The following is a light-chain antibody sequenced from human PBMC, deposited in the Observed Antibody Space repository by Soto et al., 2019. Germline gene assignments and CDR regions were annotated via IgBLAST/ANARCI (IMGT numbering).Light chain of an antibody. Sequence: MVLTQSPDPLSLSPGERATLSCRASQSVSSSYLAWYQQKPGQPPRLLIYGASTRATGIPDRFSGRGSGTDLTLTISRLEPEDFAVHYCQRNAGTSFGGGTKVEIK. V-gene: IGKV3-20*01. CDR3: QRNAGTS. J-gene: IGKJ4*01. CDR1: QSVSSSY. CDR2: GAS.